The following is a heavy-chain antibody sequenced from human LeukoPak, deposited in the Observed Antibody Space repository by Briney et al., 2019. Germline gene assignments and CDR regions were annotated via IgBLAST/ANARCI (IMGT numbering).Heavy chain of an antibody. CDR3: AKPEFSDSGSYYFDY. D-gene: IGHD1-26*01. Sequence: GGSLRLSRAASGFTFSSYDMHWVRQAPGKGLEWVAVISYDGSNKYYADSVKGRFTISRDNSKNTLYLQMNSLRAEDTAMYYCAKPEFSDSGSYYFDYWGQGTLVTVSS. CDR1: GFTFSSYD. V-gene: IGHV3-30*18. J-gene: IGHJ4*02. CDR2: ISYDGSNK.